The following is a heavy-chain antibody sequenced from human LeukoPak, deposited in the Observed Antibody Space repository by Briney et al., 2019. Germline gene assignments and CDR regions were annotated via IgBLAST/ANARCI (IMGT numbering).Heavy chain of an antibody. V-gene: IGHV4-59*01. Sequence: PSETLSLTCTVSGGSISSYYWSWIRQPPGKGLEWIGYIYYSGSTTYNPSLKSRVTISVDKSKNQFSLKLSSVTAADTAVYYCARGGMVRGVIPPADYWGQGTLVTVSS. CDR1: GGSISSYY. CDR2: IYYSGST. CDR3: ARGGMVRGVIPPADY. J-gene: IGHJ4*02. D-gene: IGHD3-10*01.